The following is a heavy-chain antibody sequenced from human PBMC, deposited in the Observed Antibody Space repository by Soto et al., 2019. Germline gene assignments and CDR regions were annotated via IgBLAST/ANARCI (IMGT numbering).Heavy chain of an antibody. D-gene: IGHD5-18*01. J-gene: IGHJ6*02. Sequence: PSETLSLTCTVSGGSISSYYWSWIRQPPGKGLEWIGYIYYSGSTNYNPSLKSRVTISVDTSKNQFSLKLSSVTAADTAVYYCARSEGYRYGLYYYYGMDVWGQGTTVTVYS. CDR3: ARSEGYRYGLYYYYGMDV. CDR2: IYYSGST. V-gene: IGHV4-59*01. CDR1: GGSISSYY.